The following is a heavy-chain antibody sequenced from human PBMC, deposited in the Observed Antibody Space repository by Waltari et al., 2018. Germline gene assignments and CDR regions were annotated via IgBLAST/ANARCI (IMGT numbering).Heavy chain of an antibody. CDR2: IKHNGST. CDR1: GGSFSGYY. J-gene: IGHJ5*02. CDR3: ARVTGSSWYGWFDP. Sequence: QVQLQQWGAGLLKPSETLSLTCAVYGGSFSGYYWSWIRQPPGKGLEWIGEIKHNGSTKYKPALKSRVTISVDTSKNQFSLKLSSVTAADTAVYYCARVTGSSWYGWFDPWGQGTLVTVSS. V-gene: IGHV4-34*01. D-gene: IGHD6-13*01.